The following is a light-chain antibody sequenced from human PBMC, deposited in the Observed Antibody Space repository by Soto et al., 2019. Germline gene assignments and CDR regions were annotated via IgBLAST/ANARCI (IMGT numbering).Light chain of an antibody. Sequence: QSVLTQPASVSGSPGQSITISCPGTSSDVGGYNYVSWYQQHPGKAPKLMIYEVSNRPSGVSNRFSGSKSGNTASLTISGLQAEDEADYYCSSYTSSSTPYVVFGGGTKLTVL. CDR3: SSYTSSSTPYVV. V-gene: IGLV2-14*01. J-gene: IGLJ2*01. CDR2: EVS. CDR1: SSDVGGYNY.